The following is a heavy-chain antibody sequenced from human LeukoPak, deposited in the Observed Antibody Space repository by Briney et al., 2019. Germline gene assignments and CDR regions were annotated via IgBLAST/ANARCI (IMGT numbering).Heavy chain of an antibody. V-gene: IGHV1-46*01. D-gene: IGHD4-11*01. Sequence: ASVKVSCKASGYTFTSYYMHWVRQAPGQGLEWMGIINPSGGSTSYAQKFQGRVTMTRDMSTSTVYMELSSLRAEDTALYYCAKGYSNYEGYYYYYMDVWGKGTTVTVSS. CDR1: GYTFTSYY. J-gene: IGHJ6*03. CDR3: AKGYSNYEGYYYYYMDV. CDR2: INPSGGST.